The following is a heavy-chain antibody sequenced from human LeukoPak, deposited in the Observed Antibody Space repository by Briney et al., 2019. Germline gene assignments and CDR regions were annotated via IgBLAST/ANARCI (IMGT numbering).Heavy chain of an antibody. D-gene: IGHD2-15*01. J-gene: IGHJ3*02. Sequence: GGSLRLSCAASGFTFSGYGMHWVRQAPGKGLEWVAVISYDGSNKYYADSVKGRFTISRDNSKNTLYLQMNSLRAEDTAVYYCARDLCSGGSCYDRDAFDIWGQGTMVTVSS. V-gene: IGHV3-30*03. CDR2: ISYDGSNK. CDR3: ARDLCSGGSCYDRDAFDI. CDR1: GFTFSGYG.